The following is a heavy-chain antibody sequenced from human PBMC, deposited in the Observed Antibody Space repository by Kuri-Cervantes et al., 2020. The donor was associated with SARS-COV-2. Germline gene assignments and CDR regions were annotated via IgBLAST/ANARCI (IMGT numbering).Heavy chain of an antibody. D-gene: IGHD2-8*01. CDR1: GFTVSSNY. CDR3: AKDCWRYGTSDY. Sequence: GESLKISCAASGFTVSSNYMSWVRQAPGKGLEWVSVIYSGGSTYYADSVKGRFTISRDNSKNTLYLQMNNLRAEDTAVYYCAKDCWRYGTSDYWGQGTLVTVSS. J-gene: IGHJ4*02. V-gene: IGHV3-53*01. CDR2: IYSGGST.